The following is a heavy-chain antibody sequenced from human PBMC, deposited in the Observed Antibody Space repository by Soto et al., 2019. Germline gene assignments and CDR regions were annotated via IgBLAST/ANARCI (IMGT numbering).Heavy chain of an antibody. J-gene: IGHJ3*02. V-gene: IGHV3-23*01. D-gene: IGHD3-22*01. Sequence: SGGSLRLSCAASGFTFSTYDMSWVRQAPGKGLEWVSGITGSGGRTYFTDSVKGRFTISRDNSKNTLYLQINSLRAEDTAVYYCATHAKDYYDSSNTGAFDIWGQGTMVTVSS. CDR2: ITGSGGRT. CDR1: GFTFSTYD. CDR3: ATHAKDYYDSSNTGAFDI.